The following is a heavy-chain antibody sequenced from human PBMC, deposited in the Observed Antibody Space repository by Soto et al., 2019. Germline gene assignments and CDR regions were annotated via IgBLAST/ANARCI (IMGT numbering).Heavy chain of an antibody. CDR2: IKSKTDGGTT. CDR1: GFTFSNAW. CDR3: TTDPYDSYYFDY. V-gene: IGHV3-15*01. J-gene: IGHJ4*02. Sequence: PGGSLRLSCAASGFTFSNAWISWVRQAPWKGLEWVGRIKSKTDGGTTDYAAPVKGRFTISRDDSKNTLYLQMNSLKTEDTAVYYCTTDPYDSYYFDYWGQGTLVAVSS. D-gene: IGHD3-22*01.